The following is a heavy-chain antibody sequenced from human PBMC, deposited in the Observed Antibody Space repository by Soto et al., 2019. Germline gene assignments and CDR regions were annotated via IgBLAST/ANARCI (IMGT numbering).Heavy chain of an antibody. CDR3: AGLTPIYNSSYYMDV. D-gene: IGHD6-6*01. J-gene: IGHJ6*03. CDR2: IYPGESDT. Sequence: GESLKISCKGSGYSFTSYWVVWVRQMPGKGLEWMGIIYPGESDTRYSPSFQGQVTISADKSISTAYLQWSSLKASDTAMYFCAGLTPIYNSSYYMDVWGKGTTVTVSS. CDR1: GYSFTSYW. V-gene: IGHV5-51*01.